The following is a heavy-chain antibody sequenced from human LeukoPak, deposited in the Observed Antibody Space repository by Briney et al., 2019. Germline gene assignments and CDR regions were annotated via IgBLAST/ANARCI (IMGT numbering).Heavy chain of an antibody. J-gene: IGHJ6*02. CDR3: AGNGDYDSLYGMDV. Sequence: SETLSLTCAVYGGSFSGYYWSWIRQPPGKGLEWIGEINHSGSTNYNPSLKSRVTISVDTSKNQFSLKLSSVTAADTAVYYCAGNGDYDSLYGMDVWGQGTTVTVSS. CDR1: GGSFSGYY. D-gene: IGHD4-17*01. V-gene: IGHV4-34*01. CDR2: INHSGST.